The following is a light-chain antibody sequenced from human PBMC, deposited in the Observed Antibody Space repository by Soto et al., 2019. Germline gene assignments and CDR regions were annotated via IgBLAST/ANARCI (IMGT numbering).Light chain of an antibody. CDR1: ILTRKY. J-gene: IGLJ2*01. CDR2: KDS. Sequence: SYELTQPSSVSVSPGQTARITCSGDILTRKYTRLLQQKSGQAPVLVIYKDSERPSGIPDRFSGSDSETTVTLTISGAQVDDEADYYCYSTADNNLIFGGGTKLTVL. V-gene: IGLV3-27*01. CDR3: YSTADNNLI.